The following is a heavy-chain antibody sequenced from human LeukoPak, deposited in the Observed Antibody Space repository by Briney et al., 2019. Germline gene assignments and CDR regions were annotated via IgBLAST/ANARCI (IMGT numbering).Heavy chain of an antibody. CDR3: ARPPRGGTSKFDY. D-gene: IGHD1-7*01. Sequence: GESLKISCKGFGYSFSTHCIAWVRQMPGKGLEWMGIIYPGDSDTRYSPSFQGQVTISVDKSISTAYLQWSSLKASDTAMYYCARPPRGGTSKFDYWGQGTLISVSS. CDR1: GYSFSTHC. CDR2: IYPGDSDT. J-gene: IGHJ4*02. V-gene: IGHV5-51*01.